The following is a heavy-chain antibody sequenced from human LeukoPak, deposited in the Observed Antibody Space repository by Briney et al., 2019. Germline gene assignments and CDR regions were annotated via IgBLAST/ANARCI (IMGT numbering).Heavy chain of an antibody. J-gene: IGHJ3*02. Sequence: SETLSLTCTVSGVSISSSGYYWSWIRQPPGKGLEWIGYIYYSGSTNYNPSLKSRVTISVDTSKNQFSLKLSSVTAADTAVYYCARQDSSGYIDAFDIWGQGTMVTVSS. CDR1: GVSISSSGYY. V-gene: IGHV4-61*08. D-gene: IGHD3-22*01. CDR2: IYYSGST. CDR3: ARQDSSGYIDAFDI.